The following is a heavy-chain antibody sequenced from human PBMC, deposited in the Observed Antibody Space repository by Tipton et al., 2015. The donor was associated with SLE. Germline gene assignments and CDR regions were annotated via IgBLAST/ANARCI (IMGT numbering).Heavy chain of an antibody. J-gene: IGHJ5*02. CDR3: ARRRSETGLFSKRGWFDP. D-gene: IGHD2-21*01. Sequence: LRLSCAASGFTFSSYPMHWVRQAPGKGLEWIGEINHRGNTNHNPSLKSRVTISVDTSKNQFSLKLTSVTAADTAVYYCARRRSETGLFSKRGWFDPWGQGTQVTVSS. CDR1: GFTFSSYP. CDR2: INHRGNT. V-gene: IGHV4-34*01.